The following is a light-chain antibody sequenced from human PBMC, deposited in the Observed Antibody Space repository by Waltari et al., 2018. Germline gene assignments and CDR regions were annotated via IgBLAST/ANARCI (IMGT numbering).Light chain of an antibody. CDR3: QEYGTLPAT. V-gene: IGKV3-20*01. J-gene: IGKJ1*01. CDR1: KSVSRY. CDR2: DTY. Sequence: EVVLTQSHGTLSLSPGAVAPPSCRATKSVSRYLSCYQQKPAPAPSLLIYDTYTRATVIPDRCSGSGYRTDFSLTISRLDPEDFAVYYCQEYGTLPATFGQGTKVEVK.